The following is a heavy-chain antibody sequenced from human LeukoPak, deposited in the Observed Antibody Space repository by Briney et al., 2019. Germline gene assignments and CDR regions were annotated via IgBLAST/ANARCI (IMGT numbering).Heavy chain of an antibody. Sequence: ASVKVSCKASGYTFTGYYMHWVRQAPGQGLEWMGRINPNSGVTNYVQKFQGRVTMTRDTSISTAYMELSRLRSDDTAVYYCARGNYYDSSGYSLPFDYWGQGTLVTVSS. J-gene: IGHJ4*02. CDR2: INPNSGVT. D-gene: IGHD3-22*01. V-gene: IGHV1-2*06. CDR1: GYTFTGYY. CDR3: ARGNYYDSSGYSLPFDY.